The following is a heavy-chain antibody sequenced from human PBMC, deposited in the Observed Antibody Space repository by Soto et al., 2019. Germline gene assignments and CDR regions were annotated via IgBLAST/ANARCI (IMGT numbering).Heavy chain of an antibody. CDR2: TYYRSKWIH. V-gene: IGHV6-1*01. D-gene: IGHD3-16*01. J-gene: IGHJ6*01. CDR1: GDSVSSSSAA. Sequence: QTLSLTCDISGDSVSSSSAAWNCIRQSPSRCLEWRGRTYYRSKWIHEYTVSMEIRLTINPYTSKNQFSLHIYSVTPDCTSVYYCSGVVWFRGMEVWVQGTPVTVSS. CDR3: SGVVWFRGMEV.